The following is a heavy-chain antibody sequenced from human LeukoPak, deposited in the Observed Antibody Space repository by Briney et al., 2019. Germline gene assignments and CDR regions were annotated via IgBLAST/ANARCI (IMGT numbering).Heavy chain of an antibody. Sequence: SETLSFTCAVYGGSFSGYYWSWIRQPPGKGLEWIGEINHSGSTNYNPSLKSRVTISVDTSKNQFSLKLSSVTAADTAVYYCARGRYSYGFASKATPVDYWGQGTLVTVSS. J-gene: IGHJ4*02. V-gene: IGHV4-34*01. CDR2: INHSGST. CDR1: GGSFSGYY. CDR3: ARGRYSYGFASKATPVDY. D-gene: IGHD5-18*01.